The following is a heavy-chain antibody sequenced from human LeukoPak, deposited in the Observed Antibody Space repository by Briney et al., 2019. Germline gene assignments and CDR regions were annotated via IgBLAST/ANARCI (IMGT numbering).Heavy chain of an antibody. CDR1: GFTFSSYS. V-gene: IGHV3-48*04. CDR3: AKENRYSSGWYPNNYYYYYYGMDV. J-gene: IGHJ6*02. D-gene: IGHD6-19*01. CDR2: ISSSSSTI. Sequence: PGGSLRLSCAASGFTFSSYSMNWVRQAPGKGLEWVSYISSSSSTIYYADSVKGRFTISRDNAKNSLYLQMNSLRAEDTAVYYCAKENRYSSGWYPNNYYYYYYGMDVWGQGTTVTVSS.